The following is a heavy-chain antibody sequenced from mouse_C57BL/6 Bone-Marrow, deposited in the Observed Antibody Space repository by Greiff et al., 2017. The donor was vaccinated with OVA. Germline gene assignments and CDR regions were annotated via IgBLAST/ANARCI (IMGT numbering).Heavy chain of an antibody. Sequence: QVQLQQPGAELVMPGASVKLSCKASGYTFTSYWMHWVKQRPGQGLEWIGEIDPSDSYTTYNQKFKGKSTLTVDKSSSTAYMQLSSLTSEDSAVYYCARVDGYYLFAYWGQGTLVTVSA. V-gene: IGHV1-69*01. D-gene: IGHD2-3*01. J-gene: IGHJ3*01. CDR3: ARVDGYYLFAY. CDR1: GYTFTSYW. CDR2: IDPSDSYT.